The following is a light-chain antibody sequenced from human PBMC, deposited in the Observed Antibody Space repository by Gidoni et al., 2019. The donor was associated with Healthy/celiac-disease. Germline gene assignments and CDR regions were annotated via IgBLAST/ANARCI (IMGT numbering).Light chain of an antibody. V-gene: IGLV3-1*01. CDR2: QDS. Sequence: SYELNQPPSVSVSPGQTASITCSGDKLGDKYACWYQQKPGQSPVLVIYQDSKRPSGIPERFSGSNSGNTATLTISGTQAMDEADYYCQAWDSSTAVFGGGTKLTV. CDR3: QAWDSSTAV. CDR1: KLGDKY. J-gene: IGLJ2*01.